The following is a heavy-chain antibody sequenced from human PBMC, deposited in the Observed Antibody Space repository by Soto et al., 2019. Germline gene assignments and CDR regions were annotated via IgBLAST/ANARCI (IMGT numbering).Heavy chain of an antibody. Sequence: QVQLQESGPGLVKPSQTLSLTCTVSGGSITSGDYYWSWIRQPPGKGLEWIGYIYYSGSTYHNPSLKSQVTISVDTSKNQFSLKLSSVTAADTAVYYCARALIQLWPHYYYGMDVWGQGTTVTVSS. V-gene: IGHV4-30-4*01. J-gene: IGHJ6*02. CDR3: ARALIQLWPHYYYGMDV. CDR1: GGSITSGDYY. D-gene: IGHD5-18*01. CDR2: IYYSGST.